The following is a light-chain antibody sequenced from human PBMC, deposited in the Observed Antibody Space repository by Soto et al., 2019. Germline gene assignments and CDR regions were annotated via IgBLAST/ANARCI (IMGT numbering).Light chain of an antibody. J-gene: IGKJ1*01. CDR2: GAS. CDR1: QSVANNY. V-gene: IGKV3-20*01. Sequence: EIVLTHSPGTLSLSPGERATLSCRASQSVANNYLAWYQQKPGQAPRLVICGASSRATGIPDRFSASGSGTDFTLTINRLEPEDFAVYYCQQYSESPLTFGQGTKVEIK. CDR3: QQYSESPLT.